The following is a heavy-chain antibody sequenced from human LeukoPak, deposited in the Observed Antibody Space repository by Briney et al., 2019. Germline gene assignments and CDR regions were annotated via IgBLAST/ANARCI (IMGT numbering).Heavy chain of an antibody. V-gene: IGHV3-7*01. CDR3: AREVATMIVSGYIL. CDR2: IKQDGSEK. J-gene: IGHJ4*02. D-gene: IGHD3-22*01. CDR1: GFTFSSYW. Sequence: PGGSLRLSCAASGFTFSSYWMSWVRQAPGKGLEWVANIKQDGSEKYYVDSVKGRFTISRDNAKNSLYLQMNSLRAEDTAVYYCAREVATMIVSGYILWGQGTLVTVSS.